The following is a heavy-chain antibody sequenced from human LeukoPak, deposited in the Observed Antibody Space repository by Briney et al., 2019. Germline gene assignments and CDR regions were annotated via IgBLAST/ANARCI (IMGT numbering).Heavy chain of an antibody. CDR1: GFIFSSYA. J-gene: IGHJ4*02. V-gene: IGHV3-23*01. CDR3: AIPRMRQLDY. D-gene: IGHD6-25*01. CDR2: ISGSGGST. Sequence: GGSLRLSCAASGFIFSSYAMSWVRQAPGKGLEWVSAISGSGGSTYYADSLKGRFTISRDNSKNTLYLQMNCLRAEDTAVYYCAIPRMRQLDYWGQGTLVTVSS.